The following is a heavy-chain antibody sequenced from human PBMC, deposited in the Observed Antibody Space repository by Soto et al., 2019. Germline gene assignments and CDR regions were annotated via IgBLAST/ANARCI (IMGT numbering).Heavy chain of an antibody. D-gene: IGHD3-3*01. CDR3: NSGYDFWSGYYTIDY. CDR2: IRSKANSYAT. J-gene: IGHJ4*02. Sequence: EVQLVESGGGLVQPGGSLKLSCAASGFTFSGSAMHWVRQASGKGLEWVGRIRSKANSYATAYAASVKGRFTISRDDSKSTAYLQMNSLKTEDTAVYYCNSGYDFWSGYYTIDYWGKGTLVTVSS. V-gene: IGHV3-73*02. CDR1: GFTFSGSA.